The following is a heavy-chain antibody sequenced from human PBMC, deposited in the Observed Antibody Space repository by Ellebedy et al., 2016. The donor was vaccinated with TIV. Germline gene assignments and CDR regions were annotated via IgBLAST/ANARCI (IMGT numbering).Heavy chain of an antibody. Sequence: GGSLRLSCAASGFTFSSYWMTWVRQAPGKGLEWVANINQDGSEKYYVDSVEGRFTISRDNAKKYLYLQMISLRAEDTAVYYCAIDGSYGDFLSPTHAFENWGQGTMVIVSS. J-gene: IGHJ3*02. CDR2: INQDGSEK. CDR3: AIDGSYGDFLSPTHAFEN. CDR1: GFTFSSYW. V-gene: IGHV3-7*01. D-gene: IGHD4-17*01.